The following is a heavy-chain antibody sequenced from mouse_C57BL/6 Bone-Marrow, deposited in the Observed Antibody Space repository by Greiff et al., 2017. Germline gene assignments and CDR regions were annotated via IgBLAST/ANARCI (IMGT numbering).Heavy chain of an antibody. Sequence: QVQLQQPGAELVMPGASVKLSCTASGYTFTSSWMHWVKQRPGQGLEWIGEIDPSASYTNYNQKFQGKSTLTVDKSSSTAYMQLSSLTSEDSAVYYCAREELGFLRFAYWGQGTLVTVSA. CDR1: GYTFTSSW. J-gene: IGHJ3*01. V-gene: IGHV1-69*01. CDR2: IDPSASYT. CDR3: AREELGFLRFAY.